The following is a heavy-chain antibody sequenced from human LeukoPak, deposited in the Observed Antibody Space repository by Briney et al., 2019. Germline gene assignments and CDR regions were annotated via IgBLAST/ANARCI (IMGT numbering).Heavy chain of an antibody. V-gene: IGHV3-53*01. CDR1: GFTVSSNY. CDR3: ARVSRNYFDY. CDR2: IYSGGST. J-gene: IGHJ4*02. Sequence: GGSLRLSCAASGFTVSSNYMSWVRQAPGKGLEWVSVIYSGGSTYYADSVKGRFTISRDNSKNTLYLQMNSLRAGDTAVYYCARVSRNYFDYWGQGTLVTVSS.